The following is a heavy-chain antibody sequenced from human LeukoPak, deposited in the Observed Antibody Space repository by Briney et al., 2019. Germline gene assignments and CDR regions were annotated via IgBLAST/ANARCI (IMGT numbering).Heavy chain of an antibody. CDR1: GYTFTSYD. J-gene: IGHJ6*02. CDR3: ARGLTTYYDILTGYYMRYYYYGMDV. D-gene: IGHD3-9*01. Sequence: ASVKVSCKASGYTFTSYDINWVRQATGQGLEWMVWMNPNSGNTGYAQKFQGRVTMTRNTSISTAYMELSSLRSEDTAVYYCARGLTTYYDILTGYYMRYYYYGMDVWGQGTTVTVSS. CDR2: MNPNSGNT. V-gene: IGHV1-8*01.